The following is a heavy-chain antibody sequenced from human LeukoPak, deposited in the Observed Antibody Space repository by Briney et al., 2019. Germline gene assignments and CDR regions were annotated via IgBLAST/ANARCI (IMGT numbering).Heavy chain of an antibody. Sequence: GASVKVSCKASGYTFTGYYMHWVRQAPGQGLEWMGWINPNSGGTNYAQKFQGRVTMTRDTSISTAYMGLSRLRSDDTAVYYCARFDYGSGSYFRYFDYWGQGTLVTVSS. CDR1: GYTFTGYY. CDR3: ARFDYGSGSYFRYFDY. J-gene: IGHJ4*02. V-gene: IGHV1-2*02. D-gene: IGHD3-10*01. CDR2: INPNSGGT.